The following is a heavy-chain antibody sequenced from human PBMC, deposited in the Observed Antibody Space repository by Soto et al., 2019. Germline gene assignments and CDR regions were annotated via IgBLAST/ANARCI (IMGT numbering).Heavy chain of an antibody. J-gene: IGHJ3*02. CDR1: GFICGDYY. Sequence: GGSLRLSCAASGFICGDYYMDWVRQAPGKGLEWVGRTRSKVDSYTTEYAASVRDRFTISRDDSENSLYLQMNSLKTEDTAVYFCARVRLYAIDIWGQGAMVTVSS. V-gene: IGHV3-72*01. CDR3: ARVRLYAIDI. D-gene: IGHD6-6*01. CDR2: TRSKVDSYTT.